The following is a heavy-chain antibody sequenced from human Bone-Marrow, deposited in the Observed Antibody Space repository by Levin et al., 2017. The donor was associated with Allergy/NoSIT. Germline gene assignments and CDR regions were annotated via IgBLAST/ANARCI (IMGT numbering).Heavy chain of an antibody. V-gene: IGHV1-69*06. CDR3: AGGSDGSGPFDY. D-gene: IGHD3-22*01. J-gene: IGHJ4*02. CDR2: IIPIIGTI. CDR1: GATFNNYV. Sequence: PAASVKVSCKASGATFNNYVINWVRQAPEQGLEWMGGIIPIIGTINNAQKFRDRVTITADKSTSEAYMELSGLRSEDTAVYYCAGGSDGSGPFDYWGQGTDIIVSS.